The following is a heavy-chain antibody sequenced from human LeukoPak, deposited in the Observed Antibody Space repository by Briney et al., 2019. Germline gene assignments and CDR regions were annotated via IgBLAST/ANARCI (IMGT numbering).Heavy chain of an antibody. CDR2: INHSGST. J-gene: IGHJ5*02. CDR1: GGSFSGYY. V-gene: IGHV4-34*01. CDR3: AREGEYSSSPNWFDP. Sequence: SETLSLTCAVYGGSFSGYYWSWIRQPPGKGLEWIGEINHSGSTNYNPSLKSRVTISVDTSKNQFSLKLSSVTAADTAVYYCAREGEYSSSPNWFDPWGQGTLVTVSS. D-gene: IGHD6-13*01.